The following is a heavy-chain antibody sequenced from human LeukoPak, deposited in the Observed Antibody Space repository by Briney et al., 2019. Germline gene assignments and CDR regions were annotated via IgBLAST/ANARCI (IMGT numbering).Heavy chain of an antibody. D-gene: IGHD6-13*01. CDR1: GFTFDDYG. CDR3: ARAGYSSSWYGLGSYYYYYYYMDV. Sequence: GGSLRLSCAASGFTFDDYGMSWVRQAPGKGLEWVSGINWNGGSTGYADSVKGRFTISRDNAKNSLYLQMNSLRAKDTALYYCARAGYSSSWYGLGSYYYYYYYMDVWGKGTTVTVSS. J-gene: IGHJ6*03. V-gene: IGHV3-20*04. CDR2: INWNGGST.